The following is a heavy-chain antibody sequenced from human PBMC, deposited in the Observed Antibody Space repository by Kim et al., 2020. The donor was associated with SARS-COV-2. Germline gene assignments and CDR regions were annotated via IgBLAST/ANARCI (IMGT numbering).Heavy chain of an antibody. CDR3: ARGGVATIWSY. J-gene: IGHJ4*02. CDR2: MFYSGST. V-gene: IGHV4-59*01. Sequence: SETLSLTCTVSGGSINNYYWSWIRQPLGEGLEWIGYMFYSGSTNYNPSLKSRVTMSVDTSKNQFSLNLTSVTPADTAVYYCARGGVATIWSYWGQGTLVTVSS. D-gene: IGHD5-12*01. CDR1: GGSINNYY.